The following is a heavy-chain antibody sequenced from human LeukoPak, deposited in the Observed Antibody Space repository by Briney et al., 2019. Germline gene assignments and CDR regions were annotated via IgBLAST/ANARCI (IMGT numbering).Heavy chain of an antibody. Sequence: SETLSLTCTVSGGSISSRYYYWGWIRQPPGKRLEWIGSIYYTGSTYYSPSLKSRLTISVDTSKNQFSLGLSSVTVADTAVYYCASVRVRGLLLDYWGQGTLVTVSS. V-gene: IGHV4-39*01. D-gene: IGHD3-10*01. J-gene: IGHJ4*02. CDR1: GGSISSRYYY. CDR2: IYYTGST. CDR3: ASVRVRGLLLDY.